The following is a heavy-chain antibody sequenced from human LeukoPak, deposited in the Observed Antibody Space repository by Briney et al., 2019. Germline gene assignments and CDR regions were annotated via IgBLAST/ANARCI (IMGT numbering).Heavy chain of an antibody. Sequence: SQTLSLTCAVSGGSISSGGYSWSWIRQPPGKGLEWIGYIYHSGSTYYNPSLKSRVTISVDRSKNQFSLKLSSVTAADTAVYYCARDRDNLYSNSSEWFDPWGQGTLVTVSS. CDR2: IYHSGST. D-gene: IGHD6-6*01. J-gene: IGHJ5*02. CDR1: GGSISSGGYS. CDR3: ARDRDNLYSNSSEWFDP. V-gene: IGHV4-30-2*01.